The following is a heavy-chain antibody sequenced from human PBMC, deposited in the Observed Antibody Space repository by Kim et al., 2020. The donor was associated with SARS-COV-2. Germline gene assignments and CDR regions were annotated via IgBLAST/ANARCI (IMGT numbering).Heavy chain of an antibody. V-gene: IGHV1-2*02. D-gene: IGHD6-19*01. CDR3: ATEAVAGTVLGYDY. J-gene: IGHJ4*02. Sequence: APKFQGRVTMTRDTSISTAYMELSRLRSDDTAVYYCATEAVAGTVLGYDYWGQGTLVTVSS.